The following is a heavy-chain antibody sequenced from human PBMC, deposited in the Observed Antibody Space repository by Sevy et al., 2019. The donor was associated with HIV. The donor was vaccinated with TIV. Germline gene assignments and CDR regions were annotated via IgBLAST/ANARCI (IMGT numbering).Heavy chain of an antibody. V-gene: IGHV3-23*01. CDR3: AKESGGDRGRGVVPAAMRYFDY. D-gene: IGHD2-2*01. CDR1: GFTFSSYA. CDR2: ISGSGGST. Sequence: GGSLRLSCAASGFTFSSYAMSWVRQAPGKGLEWVSAISGSGGSTYYADSVKGRFTISRDNSKNTLYLQMNSLRAEDTAVYYCAKESGGDRGRGVVPAAMRYFDYWCQGTLVTVSS. J-gene: IGHJ4*02.